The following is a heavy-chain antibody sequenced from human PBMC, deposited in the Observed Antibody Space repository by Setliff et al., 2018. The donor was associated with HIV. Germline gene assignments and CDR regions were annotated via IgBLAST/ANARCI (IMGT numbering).Heavy chain of an antibody. Sequence: PSETLSLTCSVSGGSISSSTYYWGWIRQPPGKGLEWIGSIYYSGSTYYNPSLKSRVTISVDTSKNQFSLKLSSVTAADTAVYYCARHISGRSKIAAAAIQIFDYWGQGTLVTVSS. CDR1: GGSISSSTYY. CDR2: IYYSGST. D-gene: IGHD6-13*01. CDR3: ARHISGRSKIAAAAIQIFDY. J-gene: IGHJ4*02. V-gene: IGHV4-39*01.